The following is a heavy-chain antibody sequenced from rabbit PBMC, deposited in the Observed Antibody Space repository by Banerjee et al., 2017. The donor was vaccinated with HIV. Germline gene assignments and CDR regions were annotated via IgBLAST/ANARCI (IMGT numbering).Heavy chain of an antibody. CDR3: ARELVVVLMGLGYYGMDL. D-gene: IGHD8-1*01. CDR2: IYNGDGST. Sequence: QEQLVESGGGLVQPEGSLTLTCTASGFSFSSRYYMCWVRQAPGKRPEWIACIYNGDGSTYYASWAKGRFTISKTSSTTVTLQMTSLTAADTATYFCARELVVVLMGLGYYGMDLWGPGTLVTVS. V-gene: IGHV1S45*01. J-gene: IGHJ6*01. CDR1: GFSFSSRYY.